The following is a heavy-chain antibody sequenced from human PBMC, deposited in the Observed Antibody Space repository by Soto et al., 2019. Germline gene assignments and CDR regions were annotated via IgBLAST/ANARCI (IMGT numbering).Heavy chain of an antibody. Sequence: QVQVQQSGPGLVKTSQTLSLTCAISGDSVSSNSATWNWIRQSPSRGLEWLGRTYYRSKWYSDYAVSVKSRITSNPATSKNQFSLQLNSVTPEDTAVYYCARAAYSGSYQGYFDYWGQGTLVTVSS. J-gene: IGHJ4*02. CDR3: ARAAYSGSYQGYFDY. CDR2: TYYRSKWYS. CDR1: GDSVSSNSAT. D-gene: IGHD1-26*01. V-gene: IGHV6-1*01.